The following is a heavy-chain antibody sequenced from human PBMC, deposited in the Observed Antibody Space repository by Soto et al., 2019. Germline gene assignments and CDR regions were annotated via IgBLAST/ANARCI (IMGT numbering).Heavy chain of an antibody. CDR2: INPNVGIT. V-gene: IGHV1-46*01. CDR3: ARDHSHSSSYWWLDP. D-gene: IGHD3-22*01. J-gene: IGHJ5*02. Sequence: QVQLVQSGAEVKKPGASVKVSCKTSGYTFTSHYMHWFRQAPGQGLEWLVIINPNVGITSYAQKFQGRVTMTRDTSTSTFSLELSRLTSEDTAVYYCARDHSHSSSYWWLDPWGQGTLVTVSS. CDR1: GYTFTSHY.